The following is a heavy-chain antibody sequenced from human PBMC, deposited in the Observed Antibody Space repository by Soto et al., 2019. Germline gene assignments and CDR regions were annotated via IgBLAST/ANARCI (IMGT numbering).Heavy chain of an antibody. J-gene: IGHJ5*02. Sequence: SETLSLTCAVSGGSISSGGYSWSWIRQPPGKGLEWIGYIYHSGSTYYNPSLKSRVTISVDRSKNQFSLKLSSVTAADTAVYYCARGFPESYYYDSSGYYPWGQGTLVTVSS. CDR2: IYHSGST. V-gene: IGHV4-30-2*01. D-gene: IGHD3-22*01. CDR1: GGSISSGGYS. CDR3: ARGFPESYYYDSSGYYP.